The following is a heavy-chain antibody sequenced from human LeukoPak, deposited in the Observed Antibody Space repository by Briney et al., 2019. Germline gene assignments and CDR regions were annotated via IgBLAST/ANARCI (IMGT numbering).Heavy chain of an antibody. CDR2: IYYTGTT. J-gene: IGHJ4*02. D-gene: IGHD3-10*01. V-gene: IGHV4-30-4*01. CDR1: GGSISIEGYY. CDR3: TRADRSRGEDY. Sequence: SETLSLTCTVSGGSISIEGYYWSWIRQHPGKGLEWIGNIYYTGTTYYNPSLKSRVTILVDTSKNQFSLKMNSVTAADTAVYYCTRADRSRGEDYWGQGSLVTVSS.